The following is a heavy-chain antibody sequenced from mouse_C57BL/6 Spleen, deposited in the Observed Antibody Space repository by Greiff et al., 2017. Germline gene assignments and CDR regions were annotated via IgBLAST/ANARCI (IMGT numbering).Heavy chain of an antibody. CDR1: GYTFTDYY. V-gene: IGHV1-26*01. J-gene: IGHJ2*01. CDR3: ARWGGYDYDGSY. Sequence: VQLQQSGPELVKPGASVKISCKASGYTFTDYYMNWVKQSHGKSLEWIGDINPNNGGTSYNQKFKGKATLTVDKSSSTAYMELRSLTSEDSAVYYCARWGGYDYDGSYWGQGTTLTVSS. D-gene: IGHD2-4*01. CDR2: INPNNGGT.